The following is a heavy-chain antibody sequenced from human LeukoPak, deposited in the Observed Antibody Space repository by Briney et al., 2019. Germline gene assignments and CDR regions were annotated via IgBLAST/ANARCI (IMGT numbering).Heavy chain of an antibody. CDR1: DFSFTTYA. CDR3: ARDQYEYVGLDY. V-gene: IGHV3-21*01. Sequence: GGSLRLSCAASDFSFTTYAMSWVRQAPGKGLEWVSSISSSSSYIYYADSVKGRFTISRDNAKNSLYLQMNSLRAEDTAVYYCARDQYEYVGLDYWGQGTLVTVSS. CDR2: ISSSSSYI. J-gene: IGHJ4*02. D-gene: IGHD3-10*02.